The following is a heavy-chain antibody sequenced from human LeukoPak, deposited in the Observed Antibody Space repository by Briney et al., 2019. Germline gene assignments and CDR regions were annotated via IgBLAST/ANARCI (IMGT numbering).Heavy chain of an antibody. Sequence: SETLSLTCTVSGDSISISNSYWGWIRQPPGKGLEWIGSIYYSGNTYYNASLKSRVSISVDTSKNQFSLSLTSVTAADTAVYYCARQTGSGLFILPGGQGTLVTVSS. V-gene: IGHV4-39*01. CDR2: IYYSGNT. CDR1: GDSISISNSY. J-gene: IGHJ4*02. CDR3: ARQTGSGLFILP. D-gene: IGHD3/OR15-3a*01.